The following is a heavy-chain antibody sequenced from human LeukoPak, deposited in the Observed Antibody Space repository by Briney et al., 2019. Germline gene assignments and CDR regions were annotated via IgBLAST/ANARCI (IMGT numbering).Heavy chain of an antibody. V-gene: IGHV1-2*02. J-gene: IGHJ4*02. D-gene: IGHD2-15*01. CDR2: INPNSGGT. CDR3: ARGRIGYRSGGSCYFY. Sequence: ASVKVSCKASGYTFTGYYMHWVRQAPGQGLEWMGWINPNSGGTNYAQKFQGRVTMTRDTSISTAYMELSRLRSDDTAVYYCARGRIGYRSGGSCYFYWGQGTLVTVSS. CDR1: GYTFTGYY.